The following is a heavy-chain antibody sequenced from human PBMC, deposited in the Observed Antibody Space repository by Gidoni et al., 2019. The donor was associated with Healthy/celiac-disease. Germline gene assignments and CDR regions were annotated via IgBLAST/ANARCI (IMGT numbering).Heavy chain of an antibody. CDR2: IYSGGST. J-gene: IGHJ6*02. Sequence: EVQLVESGGALVQRGGSLRCSCAASGFTVSSNFMSWVRQAPGKGLEWVSVIYSGGSTYYADSVKGRFTIYRDNSKNTLYLQMNSLRAEDTAVYYCAREGYYYDSSGYYGFGYYYGMDVWGQGTTVTVSS. D-gene: IGHD3-22*01. V-gene: IGHV3-66*01. CDR1: GFTVSSNF. CDR3: AREGYYYDSSGYYGFGYYYGMDV.